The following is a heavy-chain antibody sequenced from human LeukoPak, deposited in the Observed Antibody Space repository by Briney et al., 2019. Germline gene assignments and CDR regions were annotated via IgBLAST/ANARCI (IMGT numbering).Heavy chain of an antibody. Sequence: GESLKISCKGSGYSFTSHWIGWARQMPGKGLEWMGIILPGDSDTRYSPSFQGQVTISVDKSISTAYLQWSSLRASDTAIYYCARQNYDSMTGPNWFDPWGQGTLVTVSS. J-gene: IGHJ5*02. D-gene: IGHD3-9*01. CDR2: ILPGDSDT. CDR3: ARQNYDSMTGPNWFDP. V-gene: IGHV5-51*01. CDR1: GYSFTSHW.